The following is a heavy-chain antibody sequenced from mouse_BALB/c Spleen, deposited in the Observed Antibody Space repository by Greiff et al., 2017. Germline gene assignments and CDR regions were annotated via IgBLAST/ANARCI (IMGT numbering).Heavy chain of an antibody. J-gene: IGHJ1*01. Sequence: VKLMESGPQLVRPGASVKISCKASGYSFTSYWMHWVKQRPGQGLEWIGMIDPSDSETRLNQKFKDKATLTVDKSSSTAYMQLSSPTAEDSAVYYCARGGGYDSYWYFDVWGAGTTVTVSS. V-gene: IGHV1S126*01. CDR1: GYSFTSYW. D-gene: IGHD2-2*01. CDR2: IDPSDSET. CDR3: ARGGGYDSYWYFDV.